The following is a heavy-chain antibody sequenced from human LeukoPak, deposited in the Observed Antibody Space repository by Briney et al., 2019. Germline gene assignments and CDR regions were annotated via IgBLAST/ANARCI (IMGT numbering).Heavy chain of an antibody. Sequence: GESLKISCKGSGYSFTSYWIGWVRQMPGKGLEWMGIIYPGDSDTRYSPSFQGQVTISADKSISTAYLQCSSLKASDTAMYYCARHTRNDFWSGYYADYWGQGTLVTVSS. CDR3: ARHTRNDFWSGYYADY. J-gene: IGHJ4*02. D-gene: IGHD3-3*01. CDR1: GYSFTSYW. V-gene: IGHV5-51*01. CDR2: IYPGDSDT.